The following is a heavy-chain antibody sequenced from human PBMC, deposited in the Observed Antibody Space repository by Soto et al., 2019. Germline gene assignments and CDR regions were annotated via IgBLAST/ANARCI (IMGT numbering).Heavy chain of an antibody. Sequence: SETLSLTCTVSGGSISSYYWSWIRQPPGKGLEWIGYIYYSGSTNYNPSLKSRVTISVDTSKNQFSLKLSSVTAADTAVYYCARLFGSIAAAPVQGKDYYYYMDVWGKGTTVTVSS. CDR3: ARLFGSIAAAPVQGKDYYYYMDV. CDR2: IYYSGST. J-gene: IGHJ6*03. CDR1: GGSISSYY. D-gene: IGHD6-13*01. V-gene: IGHV4-59*08.